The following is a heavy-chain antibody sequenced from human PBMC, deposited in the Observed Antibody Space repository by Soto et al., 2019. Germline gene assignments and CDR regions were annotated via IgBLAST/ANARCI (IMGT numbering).Heavy chain of an antibody. CDR1: GVAIDSYA. J-gene: IGHJ5*02. V-gene: IGHV1-69*13. CDR2: IIPIFGTA. D-gene: IGHD2-2*02. Sequence: PAKFSWKACGVAIDSYAISWVRQAPEQGLEWMGGIIPIFGTANYAQKFQGRVTITADESTSTAYMELSSLRSEDTAVYYCAKRRGCSSTSCYTTCFDPWGQGTLVTVSS. CDR3: AKRRGCSSTSCYTTCFDP.